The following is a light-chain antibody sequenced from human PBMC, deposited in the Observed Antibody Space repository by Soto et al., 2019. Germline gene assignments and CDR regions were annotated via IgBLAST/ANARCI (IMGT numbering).Light chain of an antibody. CDR3: SSFTSSTTYV. CDR2: EVS. Sequence: QSALTQPASVSGSPGQSITISCTGSSSDVGRFNYVAWYQQHPGEAPQLMIHEVSNRPSGVSHRFSGSKSGNTASLTISGLQPEDEADYYCSSFTSSTTYVFGTGTQLTVL. V-gene: IGLV2-14*01. CDR1: SSDVGRFNY. J-gene: IGLJ1*01.